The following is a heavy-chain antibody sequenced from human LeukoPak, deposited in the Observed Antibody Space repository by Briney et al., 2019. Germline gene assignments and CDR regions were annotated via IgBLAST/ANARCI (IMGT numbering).Heavy chain of an antibody. Sequence: GGSLRLSCAASGFAFANYAMAWVRQAPGKGLEWVSSISSSSNYIHYADSVKGRFTISRDNAKNSLYLQMNSLRAEDTDVYYCTRDVGASAPDAFDIWGQGTMVTVSS. D-gene: IGHD1-26*01. CDR3: TRDVGASAPDAFDI. CDR1: GFAFANYA. V-gene: IGHV3-21*01. J-gene: IGHJ3*02. CDR2: ISSSSNYI.